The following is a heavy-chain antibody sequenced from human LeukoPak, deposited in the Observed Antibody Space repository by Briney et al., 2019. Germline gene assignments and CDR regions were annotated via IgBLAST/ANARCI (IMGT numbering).Heavy chain of an antibody. D-gene: IGHD3-22*01. Sequence: GGSLRLSCAASGFTFSSYAMSWVRQAPGMGLEWVSAISGSGGSTYYADSVKGRFTISRDNSKNTLYLQMNSLRAEDTAVYYCAKTRGYYDSSGYAKKYYFDYWGQGTLVTVSS. J-gene: IGHJ4*02. CDR1: GFTFSSYA. CDR3: AKTRGYYDSSGYAKKYYFDY. CDR2: ISGSGGST. V-gene: IGHV3-23*01.